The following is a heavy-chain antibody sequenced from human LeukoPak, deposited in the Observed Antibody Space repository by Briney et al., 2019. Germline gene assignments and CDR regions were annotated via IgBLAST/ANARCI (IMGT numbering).Heavy chain of an antibody. J-gene: IGHJ4*02. D-gene: IGHD6-13*01. Sequence: SQTLSLTCTVSGGSISSGANYWSWIRQPPGRGLEWIGSIYYSGSTYYNPSLKGRVTISVDTSKNQFSLKLSSVTAADTAVYYCVRTAAAGTRRAFDYWGQGTLVTVSS. CDR2: IYYSGST. CDR3: VRTAAAGTRRAFDY. CDR1: GGSISSGANY. V-gene: IGHV4-30-2*03.